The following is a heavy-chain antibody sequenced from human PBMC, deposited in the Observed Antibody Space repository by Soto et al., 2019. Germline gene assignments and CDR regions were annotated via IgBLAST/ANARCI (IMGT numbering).Heavy chain of an antibody. CDR1: GYTFTSYY. V-gene: IGHV1-46*03. Sequence: ASVKVSCKASGYTFTSYYMHWVRQAPGQGLEWMGIINPSGGSTSYAQRFQGRVTMTRDTSTSTVYMELSSLRSEDTAVYYCARDFNYYDSSGYFDQPEYWGQGTLVTVSS. CDR3: ARDFNYYDSSGYFDQPEY. CDR2: INPSGGST. J-gene: IGHJ4*02. D-gene: IGHD3-22*01.